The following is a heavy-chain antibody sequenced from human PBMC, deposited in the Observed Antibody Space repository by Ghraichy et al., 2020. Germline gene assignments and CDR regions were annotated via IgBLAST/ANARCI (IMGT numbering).Heavy chain of an antibody. V-gene: IGHV4-39*01. J-gene: IGHJ6*02. CDR3: ARGPTGYYYYGIDV. Sequence: SETLSLTCTVSGGSISSSGYYWDWIRQPPGKGLEWIGSIYYSGSTYYNPSLKSRVTISIDTSKNQFSLKLSSVTAADTAVYYCARGPTGYYYYGIDVWGQGTTVTVSS. CDR2: IYYSGST. CDR1: GGSISSSGYY.